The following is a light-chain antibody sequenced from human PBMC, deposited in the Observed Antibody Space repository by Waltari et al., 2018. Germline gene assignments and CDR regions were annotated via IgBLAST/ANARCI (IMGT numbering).Light chain of an antibody. J-gene: IGLJ2*01. CDR1: SIRSSY. Sequence: SSELTQDPAVSVAMGQTVRITCPGDSIRSSYASEYQQRPGQAPIPVIYDKNNRPSGVPDRFSGSSSHNTGSLTITGAQAEDEASYYCHSRDASGVAGSFGGGTKLTVL. V-gene: IGLV3-19*01. CDR2: DKN. CDR3: HSRDASGVAGS.